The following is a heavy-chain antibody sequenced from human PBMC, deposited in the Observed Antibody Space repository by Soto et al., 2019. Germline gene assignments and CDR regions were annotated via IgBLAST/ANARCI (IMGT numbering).Heavy chain of an antibody. CDR1: GGSIRSYC. J-gene: IGHJ5*02. CDR2: ICNSGTT. Sequence: SETLSLTCTVSGGSIRSYCWTWIRQPPGEGLEWIGCICNSGTTNYNPPLKSRLTISIDTPKNQFSIQLTSVTAADTAFYFCARQMRGPIPYFGWLSPLTSWGQGTQVTVSS. CDR3: ARQMRGPIPYFGWLSPLTS. V-gene: IGHV4-59*08. D-gene: IGHD3-9*01.